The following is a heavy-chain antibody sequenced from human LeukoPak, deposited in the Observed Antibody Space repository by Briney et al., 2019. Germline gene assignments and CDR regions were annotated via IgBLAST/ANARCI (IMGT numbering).Heavy chain of an antibody. CDR1: GGSISSYY. D-gene: IGHD3-10*01. Sequence: SGTLSLTCTVSGGSISSYYWSWIRQPPGKGLEWIGYIYYSGSTNYNPSLKSRVTISVDTSKNQFSLKLSSVTAADTAVYYCARHQYYYGSGSYLDYWGQGTLVTVSS. CDR2: IYYSGST. J-gene: IGHJ4*02. V-gene: IGHV4-59*08. CDR3: ARHQYYYGSGSYLDY.